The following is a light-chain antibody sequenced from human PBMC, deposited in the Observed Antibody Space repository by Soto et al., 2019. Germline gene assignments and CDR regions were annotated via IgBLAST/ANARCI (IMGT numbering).Light chain of an antibody. V-gene: IGLV8-61*01. J-gene: IGLJ3*02. CDR2: STN. CDR3: VLYMGSGTGV. Sequence: QAVVTQEPSFSVSPGGTVTLTCGLSSGSVSTSYSPSWYQQTPGQPPRTLIYSTNTRSSGVPARFSGSILGNKAALTITGAQADDESDYYCVLYMGSGTGVFGGGTKLTVL. CDR1: SGSVSTSYS.